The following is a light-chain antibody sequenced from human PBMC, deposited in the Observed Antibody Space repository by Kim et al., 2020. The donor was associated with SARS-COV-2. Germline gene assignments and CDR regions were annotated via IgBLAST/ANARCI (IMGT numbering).Light chain of an antibody. J-gene: IGKJ4*01. Sequence: EIVLTQSPGTLSLSPGERATLSCRASQSVTNNFLAWYQQKPGQAPRLLIYGASSRATGIPDRFSGSGSGTDFTLTISRLEPEDFAVYYWQQSGRSPPNTFGGGTKVEIK. CDR2: GAS. CDR3: QQSGRSPPNT. V-gene: IGKV3-20*01. CDR1: QSVTNNF.